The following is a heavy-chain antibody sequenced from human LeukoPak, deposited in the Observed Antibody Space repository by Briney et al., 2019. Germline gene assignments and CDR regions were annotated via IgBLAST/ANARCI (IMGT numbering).Heavy chain of an antibody. CDR3: ARERYYYDSSGYSYMDV. Sequence: SETLSLTCTVSGGSISGYYWSWIRQPPGKGLEWIGYIYYSGSTNYNPSLKSRVTISVDTSKNQFSLKLSSVTAADTAVYYCARERYYYDSSGYSYMDVWGKGTTVTISS. J-gene: IGHJ6*03. CDR2: IYYSGST. D-gene: IGHD3-22*01. V-gene: IGHV4-59*01. CDR1: GGSISGYY.